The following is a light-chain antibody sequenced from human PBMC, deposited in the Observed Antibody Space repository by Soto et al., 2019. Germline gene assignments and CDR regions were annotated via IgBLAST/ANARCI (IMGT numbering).Light chain of an antibody. CDR3: LSYTTSRTYV. V-gene: IGLV2-14*01. CDR1: SSDVGGFDY. Sequence: QSVLTQPASVSGSPGQSITISCTGTSSDVGGFDYVSWYQQSPGKAPRVLIYDVRNRPSGISYRFSGSRSGNTASLTISGLRAEDEADYYCLSYTTSRTYVFGTGTKVTVL. CDR2: DVR. J-gene: IGLJ1*01.